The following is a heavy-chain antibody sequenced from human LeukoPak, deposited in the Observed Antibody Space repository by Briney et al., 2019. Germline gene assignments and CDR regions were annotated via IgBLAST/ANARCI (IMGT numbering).Heavy chain of an antibody. D-gene: IGHD3-10*01. CDR2: IKQDGSEK. J-gene: IGHJ6*02. CDR3: ARDAPTGVRGTYYYYGMDV. CDR1: GFTFSSYW. V-gene: IGHV3-7*01. Sequence: GGSLRLSCAASGFTFSSYWMSWVRQAPGKGLEWVANIKQDGSEKYYVDSVKGRFTISRDNAKNSPYLQMNSLRAEDTAVYYCARDAPTGVRGTYYYYGMDVWGQGTTVTVSS.